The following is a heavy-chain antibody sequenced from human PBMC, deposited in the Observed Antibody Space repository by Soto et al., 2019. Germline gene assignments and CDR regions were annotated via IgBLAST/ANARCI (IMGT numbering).Heavy chain of an antibody. CDR2: MNPNSGNT. CDR3: ARYHYYYCMDV. Sequence: QVQLVQSGAEVRKPGASVKVSCKASGYTFTTYDINWVRQATGEGLEWMGWMNPNSGNTVYAQKFQGRVTMTRNTSINTAYMELTSLTSDDTAVYYFARYHYYYCMDVWGQGTTVTVSS. CDR1: GYTFTTYD. V-gene: IGHV1-8*01. J-gene: IGHJ6*02. D-gene: IGHD3-22*01.